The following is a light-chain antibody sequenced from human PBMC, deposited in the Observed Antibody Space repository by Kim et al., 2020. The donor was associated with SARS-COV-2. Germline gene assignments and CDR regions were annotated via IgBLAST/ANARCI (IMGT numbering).Light chain of an antibody. V-gene: IGLV2-14*03. J-gene: IGLJ2*01. CDR3: SSYTSSSTSHVV. CDR2: DVS. CDR1: SSDVGGYNY. Sequence: SITIYCTGTSSDVGGYNYVSWYQQHPGKAPRLMIYDVSNRPSGVSNRFSGSKSGNTASLTISGLQAEDEADYYCSSYTSSSTSHVVFGGGTQLTVL.